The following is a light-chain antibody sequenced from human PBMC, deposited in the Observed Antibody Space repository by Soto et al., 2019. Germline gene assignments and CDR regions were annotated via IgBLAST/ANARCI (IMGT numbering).Light chain of an antibody. Sequence: DIQMTQSPSSLSASVGDRVTITCRASQSISSYLNWYQQKPGKAPKRLIYATSSLQSGVPSRFSGSGSGTDFTLTISSLQPEDFATYYCQQSYSTPITLGPGTRLEIK. CDR1: QSISSY. CDR2: ATS. CDR3: QQSYSTPIT. J-gene: IGKJ5*01. V-gene: IGKV1-39*01.